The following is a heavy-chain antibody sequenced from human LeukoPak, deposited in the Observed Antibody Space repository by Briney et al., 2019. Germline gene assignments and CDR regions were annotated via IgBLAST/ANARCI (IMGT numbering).Heavy chain of an antibody. V-gene: IGHV3-21*01. CDR3: ASQARGVGATPLDY. CDR1: GFTFSSYS. Sequence: RSGGSLRLSCAASGFTFSSYSMNWVRQAPGKGLEWVSSISSSSSYIYYADSVKGRFTISGDNAKNSLYLQMNSLRAEDTAVYYCASQARGVGATPLDYWGQGTLVTVSS. J-gene: IGHJ4*02. D-gene: IGHD1-26*01. CDR2: ISSSSSYI.